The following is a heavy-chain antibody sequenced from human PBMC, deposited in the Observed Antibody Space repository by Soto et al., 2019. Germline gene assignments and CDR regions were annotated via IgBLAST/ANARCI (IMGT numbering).Heavy chain of an antibody. Sequence: EVKLLESGGGSVQPGGSLRLSCSASGFTFSNYAMSWVRQAPGKGLERVASISGMCRRTKYADSVKGRFTIARYNAKNSMLLQLCGLRVDDTAVDFCTRGLGLTCTSASCAYNCFDVWGQGTLVTVSS. V-gene: IGHV3-23*01. D-gene: IGHD2-2*01. CDR3: TRGLGLTCTSASCAYNCFDV. J-gene: IGHJ5*02. CDR2: ISGMCRRT. CDR1: GFTFSNYA.